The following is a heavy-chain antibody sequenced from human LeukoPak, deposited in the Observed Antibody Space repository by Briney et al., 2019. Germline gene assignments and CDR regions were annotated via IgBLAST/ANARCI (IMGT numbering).Heavy chain of an antibody. D-gene: IGHD3-16*01. V-gene: IGHV4-61*02. Sequence: SQTLSLTCTVSGGSISSGSYYWSWIRQPAGKGLEWIGRIYTSGSTNYNSSLKSRVTISVDTSKNQFSLKLSSVTAADTAVYYCARGGRHYVWGSRTKIDYWGQGTLVTVSS. CDR3: ARGGRHYVWGSRTKIDY. CDR1: GGSISSGSYY. CDR2: IYTSGST. J-gene: IGHJ4*02.